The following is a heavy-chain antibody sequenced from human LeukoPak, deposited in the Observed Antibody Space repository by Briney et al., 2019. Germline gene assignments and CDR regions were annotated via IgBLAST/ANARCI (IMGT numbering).Heavy chain of an antibody. CDR3: TTSSKAMAPFYYYYYMDV. CDR1: GFTFSNAW. D-gene: IGHD2-2*01. CDR2: IKSKTYGGTT. J-gene: IGHJ6*03. V-gene: IGHV3-15*01. Sequence: GGSLRLSCAASGFTFSNAWMSWVRQAPGKGLEWVGRIKSKTYGGTTDYAAPVKGRFTISRDDSKNTLYLQMNSLKTEDTALYYCTTSSKAMAPFYYYYYMDVWGKGTTVTVSS.